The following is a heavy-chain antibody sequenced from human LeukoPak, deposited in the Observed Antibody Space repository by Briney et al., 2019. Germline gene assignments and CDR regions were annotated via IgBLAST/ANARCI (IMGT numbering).Heavy chain of an antibody. CDR2: ISGSGGST. V-gene: IGHV3-23*01. D-gene: IGHD2-21*02. CDR1: GFTFSSYS. Sequence: GGSLRLSYAASGFTFSSYSMIWVRQARGKGLEWVSAISGSGGSTYYADSVKGRFTISRDNSKNTLYLQMNSLRAEDTAVYYCAKGKIVVVTAMDYWGQGTLVTVSS. J-gene: IGHJ4*02. CDR3: AKGKIVVVTAMDY.